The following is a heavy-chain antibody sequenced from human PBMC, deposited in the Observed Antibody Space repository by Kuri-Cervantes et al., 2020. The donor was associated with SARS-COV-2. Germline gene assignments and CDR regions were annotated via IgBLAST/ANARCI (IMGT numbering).Heavy chain of an antibody. V-gene: IGHV3-30*04. J-gene: IGHJ3*02. Sequence: GESLKISCAASGFTFSSFALHWVRQAPGKGLEWAALISYDGTYRFYADSVKGRFTISRDNSKNTLYLQMNSLRPEDTAVYYCASVGALRPYDAFDIWGQGTMVTVSS. D-gene: IGHD5-12*01. CDR3: ASVGALRPYDAFDI. CDR1: GFTFSSFA. CDR2: ISYDGTYR.